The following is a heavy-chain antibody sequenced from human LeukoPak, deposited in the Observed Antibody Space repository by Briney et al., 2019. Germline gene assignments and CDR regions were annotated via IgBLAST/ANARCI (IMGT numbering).Heavy chain of an antibody. V-gene: IGHV3-43*02. J-gene: IGHJ4*02. D-gene: IGHD1-26*01. Sequence: GRSLRLSCIGFGFTFDDYALNWVRQAPGKGLEWVSLISGDGGSTYYADSVKGRFTISRDNSKNSLYLQMNSLRTEDTALYYCAKDGRVGATKFVDYWGQGTLVTVSS. CDR1: GFTFDDYA. CDR3: AKDGRVGATKFVDY. CDR2: ISGDGGST.